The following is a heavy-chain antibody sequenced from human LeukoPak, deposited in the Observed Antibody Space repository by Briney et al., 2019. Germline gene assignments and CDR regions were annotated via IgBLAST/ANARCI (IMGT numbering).Heavy chain of an antibody. CDR2: IYYSGST. CDR1: GGSISSYY. Sequence: SETLSLTCTVSGGSISSYYWSWIRQPPGKGLEWIGSIYYSGSTYYNPSLKSRVTISVDTSKNQFSLKLSSVTAADTAVYYCARRASWFQHWGQGTLVTVSS. V-gene: IGHV4-39*01. D-gene: IGHD1-26*01. CDR3: ARRASWFQH. J-gene: IGHJ5*02.